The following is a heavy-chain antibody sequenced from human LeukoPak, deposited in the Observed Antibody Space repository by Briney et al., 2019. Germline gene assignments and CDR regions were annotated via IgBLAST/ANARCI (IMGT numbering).Heavy chain of an antibody. V-gene: IGHV1-2*02. CDR3: ARIGGFEYSANWGLIDY. D-gene: IGHD6-6*01. CDR1: GYTFSGYY. CDR2: INLDSGGT. Sequence: AAVKVSCKTSGYTFSGYYMHWVRPAPGQGLEWMGWINLDSGGTNFAQKFQGRVTMTRDRSISTAYLELGRLRSDDTAVYYCARIGGFEYSANWGLIDYWGQGTLVTVSS. J-gene: IGHJ4*02.